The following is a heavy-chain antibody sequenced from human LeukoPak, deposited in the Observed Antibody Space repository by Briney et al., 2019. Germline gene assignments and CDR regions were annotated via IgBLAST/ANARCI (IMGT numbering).Heavy chain of an antibody. CDR2: FDPEDGET. J-gene: IGHJ4*02. CDR1: GYTLTELS. V-gene: IGHV1-24*01. D-gene: IGHD3-10*01. CDR3: ATDPWSRITMVRGVPGY. Sequence: GASVKVSCKVSGYTLTELSMHWVRQAPGKGLEWMGGFDPEDGETIYAQKFQGRVTMTEDTSTDTAYMELSSLRSEDTAVYYCATDPWSRITMVRGVPGYWGQGTLVTVSS.